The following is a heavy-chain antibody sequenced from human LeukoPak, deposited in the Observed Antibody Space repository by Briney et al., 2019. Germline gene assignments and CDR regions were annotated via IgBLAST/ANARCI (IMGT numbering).Heavy chain of an antibody. Sequence: GASVKVSCKASGYTFTGYYMHWVRQAPGQGLEWMGWINPNSGGTNYAQKFQGRVTMTRDTSISTAYMELSSLRSEDMAVYYCARGSTVTTFACDYWGQGTLVTVSS. D-gene: IGHD4-11*01. CDR1: GYTFTGYY. CDR3: ARGSTVTTFACDY. V-gene: IGHV1-2*02. J-gene: IGHJ4*02. CDR2: INPNSGGT.